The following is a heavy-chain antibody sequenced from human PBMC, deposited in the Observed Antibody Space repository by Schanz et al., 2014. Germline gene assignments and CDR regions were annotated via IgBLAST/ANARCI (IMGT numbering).Heavy chain of an antibody. CDR1: GFTFSNHA. Sequence: EVQLLESGGGLVQPGGSLRLSCAASGFTFSNHALSWVRQAPGKGLEWVAVISDDGSGKYSADSVKGRFTISRDNSKNTLYLQMNSLRVEDTAVYYCARQPGRITVSGVVSNWFDPWGQGTLVTVSS. V-gene: IGHV3-23*03. D-gene: IGHD3-3*01. CDR2: ISDDGSGK. J-gene: IGHJ5*02. CDR3: ARQPGRITVSGVVSNWFDP.